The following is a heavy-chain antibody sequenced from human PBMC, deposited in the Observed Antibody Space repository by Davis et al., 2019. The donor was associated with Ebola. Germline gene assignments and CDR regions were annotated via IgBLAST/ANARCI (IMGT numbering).Heavy chain of an antibody. Sequence: GGSLRLSCAASGFTFSSYSMNWVRQAPGKGLEWVSYISSSSSTIYYADSVKGRFTISRDNARNSLFLQMNSLRAEDTAVYYCARESPTYVNAAHFDYWGQGTLVTVSS. CDR1: GFTFSSYS. J-gene: IGHJ4*02. D-gene: IGHD6-6*01. CDR3: ARESPTYVNAAHFDY. CDR2: ISSSSSTI. V-gene: IGHV3-48*04.